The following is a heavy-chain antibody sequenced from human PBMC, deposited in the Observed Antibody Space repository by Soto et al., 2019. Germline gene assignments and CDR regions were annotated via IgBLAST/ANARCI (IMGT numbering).Heavy chain of an antibody. CDR2: IYHSGST. D-gene: IGHD6-13*01. J-gene: IGHJ5*02. V-gene: IGHV4-30-2*01. CDR1: GGSISIGGYS. Sequence: SETLSLTCAVSGGSISIGGYSWSWIRQPPGKGLEWIGYIYHSGSTYYNPSLKCRVTISVDRSKNQFSLKLSSVTAEDTAVYYCTRDASRDSSVRGWFDPWGPGTLVAVSS. CDR3: TRDASRDSSVRGWFDP.